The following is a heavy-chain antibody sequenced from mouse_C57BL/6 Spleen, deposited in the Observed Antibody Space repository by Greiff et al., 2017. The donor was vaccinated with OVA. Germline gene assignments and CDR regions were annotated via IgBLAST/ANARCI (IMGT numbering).Heavy chain of an antibody. CDR3: ARTGEAFDY. V-gene: IGHV1-82*01. CDR2: IYPGDGDT. Sequence: VMLVESGPELVKPGASVKISCKASGYAFSSSWMNWVKQRPGKGLEWIGRIYPGDGDTNYNGKFKGKATLTADKSSSTAYMQLSSLTSEDSAVYFCARTGEAFDYWGQGTTLTVSS. CDR1: GYAFSSSW. J-gene: IGHJ2*01. D-gene: IGHD4-1*01.